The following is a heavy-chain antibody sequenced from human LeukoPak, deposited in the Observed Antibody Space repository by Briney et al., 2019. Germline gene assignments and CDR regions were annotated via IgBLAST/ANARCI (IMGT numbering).Heavy chain of an antibody. Sequence: KTSETLSLTCTVSGGSISSGDYYWNWIRQHPEKSLEWIGYIFYSGSACYNPSLKSRVTISVDTSKNQFSLKLSSVIAADTAVYYCARGSTLIRGFDYWGQGTLVTVSS. CDR2: IFYSGSA. D-gene: IGHD3-10*01. J-gene: IGHJ4*02. CDR3: ARGSTLIRGFDY. CDR1: GGSISSGDYY. V-gene: IGHV4-31*03.